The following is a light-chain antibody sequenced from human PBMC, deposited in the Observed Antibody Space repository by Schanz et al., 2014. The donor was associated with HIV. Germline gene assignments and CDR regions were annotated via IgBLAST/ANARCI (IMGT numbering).Light chain of an antibody. CDR1: SSDVGGYNY. CDR3: AAWDDRLKGWV. V-gene: IGLV2-8*01. J-gene: IGLJ3*02. Sequence: QSVLTQPPSASGSPGQSVTISCTGTSSDVGGYNYVSWYQQHPGQAPKLLIYDVTYRPSGISNRFSGSKSGNTASLTISGLQSEDEADYYCAAWDDRLKGWVFGGGTKLTVL. CDR2: DVT.